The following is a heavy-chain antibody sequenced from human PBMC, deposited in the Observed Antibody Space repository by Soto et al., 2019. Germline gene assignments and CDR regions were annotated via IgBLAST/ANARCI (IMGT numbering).Heavy chain of an antibody. CDR3: AKALFRYYYYYGMDV. J-gene: IGHJ6*02. Sequence: GGSLRLSCAASGFTYDDYAMHWVRQAPGKGLEWVSGISWNSGNVGYAESVKGRFTISRDNAKNSLYLQMSSLRTEDTALYYCAKALFRYYYYYGMDVWGQGTTVTVSS. CDR2: ISWNSGNV. V-gene: IGHV3-9*01. CDR1: GFTYDDYA.